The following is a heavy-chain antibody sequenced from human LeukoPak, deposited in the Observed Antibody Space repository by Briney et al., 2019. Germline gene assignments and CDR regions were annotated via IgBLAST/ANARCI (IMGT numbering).Heavy chain of an antibody. CDR3: ARDITMAYGMDD. Sequence: SVKVSCKASGGTFSSYAISWVRQAPGQGLEWMGGIIPIFGTANYAQKFQGRVTITADKSTSTAYMELSSLRSEDTAVYYCARDITMAYGMDDWGKGTTVTVSS. V-gene: IGHV1-69*06. CDR1: GGTFSSYA. J-gene: IGHJ6*04. D-gene: IGHD3-10*01. CDR2: IIPIFGTA.